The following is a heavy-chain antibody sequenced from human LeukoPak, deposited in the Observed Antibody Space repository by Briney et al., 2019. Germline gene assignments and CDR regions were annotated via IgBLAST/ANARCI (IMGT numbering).Heavy chain of an antibody. CDR2: ISHDGNT. V-gene: IGHV4-34*01. CDR1: AESVSDYY. D-gene: IGHD1-1*01. J-gene: IGHJ5*02. Sequence: PSETLSLTCAVYAESVSDYYWSWIRQPPEKGLEWIGQISHDGNTNYNPSLKSRVTLSTDTSKNQFSLRLTSVTTADTAIYYCARRRDWNDVLDPWGQGTPVTVSS. CDR3: ARRRDWNDVLDP.